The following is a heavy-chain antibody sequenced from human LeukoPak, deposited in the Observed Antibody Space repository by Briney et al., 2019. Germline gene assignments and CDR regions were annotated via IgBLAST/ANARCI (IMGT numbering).Heavy chain of an antibody. CDR3: ARVTRYYYGSGNYYRPNWFDP. Sequence: PSETLSLTCTVSGGSISSYYWSWIRQPPGKGLEWIGYIYYSGSTNYNPSLKSRVTISVDTSKNHFSLKLSSVTAADTAVYYCARVTRYYYGSGNYYRPNWFDPWGQGTLVTVSS. J-gene: IGHJ5*02. V-gene: IGHV4-59*01. D-gene: IGHD3-10*01. CDR2: IYYSGST. CDR1: GGSISSYY.